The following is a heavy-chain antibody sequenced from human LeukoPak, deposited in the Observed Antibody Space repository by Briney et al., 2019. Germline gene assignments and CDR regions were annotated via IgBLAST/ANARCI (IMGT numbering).Heavy chain of an antibody. J-gene: IGHJ5*02. CDR2: ISGSGGST. Sequence: GGSLRLSCAASGFTFSGSGMHWVRQAPGKGLEWVSAISGSGGSTYYADSVKGRFTISRDNAKNTLNLQMNSLRAEDTAVYYCARDLGQYYDTSDNWFDLWGQGTLVTVSS. V-gene: IGHV3-23*01. CDR1: GFTFSGSG. D-gene: IGHD3-22*01. CDR3: ARDLGQYYDTSDNWFDL.